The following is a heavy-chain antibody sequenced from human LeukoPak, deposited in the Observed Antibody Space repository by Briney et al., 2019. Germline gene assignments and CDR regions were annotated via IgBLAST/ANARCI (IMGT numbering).Heavy chain of an antibody. Sequence: GGSLRLSCAASGFIFSGYSMNWVRQAPGKGLEWVANIKQDGSEKYYVDSVKGRFTISRDNAKNSLYLQMNSLRAGDTAAYYCARDTIDPNYYYGTGGMDVWGQGTTVTVSS. J-gene: IGHJ6*02. CDR1: GFIFSGYS. D-gene: IGHD3-10*01. V-gene: IGHV3-7*01. CDR3: ARDTIDPNYYYGTGGMDV. CDR2: IKQDGSEK.